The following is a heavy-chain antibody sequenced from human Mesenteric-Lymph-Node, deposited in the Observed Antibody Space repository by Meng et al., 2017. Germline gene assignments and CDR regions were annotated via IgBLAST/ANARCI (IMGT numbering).Heavy chain of an antibody. CDR1: GGSISSGYYY. V-gene: IGHV4-30-4*01. CDR3: ARDLGVATSIAGFVY. D-gene: IGHD5-12*01. CDR2: IYYSGST. J-gene: IGHJ4*02. Sequence: QVQLQESGPGLVKPSQTLSLICTVSGGSISSGYYYWIWIRQPPGKGLEWMGYIYYSGSTYYNPSLKSRVTISVDTSKNQFSLRLSSVTAADTAVYYCARDLGVATSIAGFVYWGQGTLVTVSS.